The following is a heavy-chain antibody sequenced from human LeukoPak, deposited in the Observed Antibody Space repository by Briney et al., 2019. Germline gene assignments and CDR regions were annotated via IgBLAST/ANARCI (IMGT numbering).Heavy chain of an antibody. D-gene: IGHD6-19*01. Sequence: GGSLRLSCAGTGFTFSNYWMNWVRQAPGKGLEWVANIKEDGSRINYVDSVKGRFTISRDNAKNSVYLQMDNLRAEDAAVYYCVGSSGWLFDYWGQGILVAVSS. V-gene: IGHV3-7*01. CDR1: GFTFSNYW. CDR2: IKEDGSRI. J-gene: IGHJ4*02. CDR3: VGSSGWLFDY.